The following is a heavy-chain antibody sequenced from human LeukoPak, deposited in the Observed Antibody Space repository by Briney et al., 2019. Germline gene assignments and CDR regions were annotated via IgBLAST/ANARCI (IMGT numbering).Heavy chain of an antibody. Sequence: QTGGSLRLSCAASGFTFSSYSMKWVRQAPGKGLEWVSYISCSSSTIYYADSVKGRFTISRDNAKNSLYLQMNSLRDEDTAVYYCAREGRLLWFGELLPSTFDYWGQGTLVTVSS. CDR1: GFTFSSYS. CDR3: AREGRLLWFGELLPSTFDY. V-gene: IGHV3-48*02. D-gene: IGHD3-10*01. J-gene: IGHJ4*02. CDR2: ISCSSSTI.